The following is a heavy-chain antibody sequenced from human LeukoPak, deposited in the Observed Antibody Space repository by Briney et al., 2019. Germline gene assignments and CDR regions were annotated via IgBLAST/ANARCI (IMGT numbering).Heavy chain of an antibody. CDR3: ALIGLDSSGYYYDYLDY. CDR1: GFTFKNYW. CDR2: IDSDGSST. D-gene: IGHD3-22*01. J-gene: IGHJ4*02. Sequence: GGSLRLSCAASGFTFKNYWMHWVRQAPGKGLGWVSRIDSDGSSTNYADSVKGRFTISRDNAKNTLYLQMNSLRAEDTAVYYCALIGLDSSGYYYDYLDYWGQGTLVTVSS. V-gene: IGHV3-74*01.